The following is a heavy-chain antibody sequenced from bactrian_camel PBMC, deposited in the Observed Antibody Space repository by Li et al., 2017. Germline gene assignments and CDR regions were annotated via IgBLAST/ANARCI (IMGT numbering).Heavy chain of an antibody. J-gene: IGHJ4*01. V-gene: IGHV3S9*01. D-gene: IGHD6*01. Sequence: QVQLVEFGGGSVQVGGSLRLSCVASGDTIGRYCMGWFRQIPDREREGVAGIESDGSTSYADSVKGRFTISKDNTKTTVYLQMNSLKPEDTAMYYCATGPSRYGGSCLLSPPLYSGWGQGTQVTVS. CDR2: IESDGST. CDR1: GDTIGRYC. CDR3: ATGPSRYGGSCLLSPPLYSG.